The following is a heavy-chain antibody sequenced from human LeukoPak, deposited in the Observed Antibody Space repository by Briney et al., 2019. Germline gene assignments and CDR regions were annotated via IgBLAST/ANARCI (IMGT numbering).Heavy chain of an antibody. J-gene: IGHJ4*02. CDR3: TTEYFDRVSTVNFDY. CDR1: GFTFNYAW. V-gene: IGHV3-15*01. D-gene: IGHD3-9*01. CDR2: TKSKTDGGAT. Sequence: GGSLRLSCAASGFTFNYAWMSWVRQAPGKGLEWVGRTKSKTDGGATDYAAPVKGRFTISRDDSKNTLYLQMNSLNTEDTAIYYCTTEYFDRVSTVNFDYWGQGTLVTVS.